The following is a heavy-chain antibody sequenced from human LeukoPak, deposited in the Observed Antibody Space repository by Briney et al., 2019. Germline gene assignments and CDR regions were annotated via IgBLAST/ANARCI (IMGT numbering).Heavy chain of an antibody. CDR2: MWSNGYSR. Sequence: GRSLRLSCTAPGFTFSYYGMHWVRQAPGKGLEWVAVMWSNGYSRYYADSVKGRFTISRDNSKNTLYLEMNSLRAEDTAVYSCARDFDTSGHYLFDYWGQGTLVSVSS. CDR3: ARDFDTSGHYLFDY. D-gene: IGHD3-22*01. J-gene: IGHJ4*02. CDR1: GFTFSYYG. V-gene: IGHV3-33*01.